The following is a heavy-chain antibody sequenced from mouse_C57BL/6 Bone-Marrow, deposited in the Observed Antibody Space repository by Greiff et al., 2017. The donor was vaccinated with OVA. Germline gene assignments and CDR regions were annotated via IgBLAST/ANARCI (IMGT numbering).Heavy chain of an antibody. V-gene: IGHV1-87*01. CDR1: YTFSRRVH. J-gene: IGHJ1*03. Sequence: QVQLQQSGPELARPWASVKISCQAFYTFSRRVHFAIRDTNYWMQWVKQRPGQGLEWIGAIYPGNGDTSYNQKFKGKATLTADKSSSTAYMQLSSLTSEDSAVYYCACHYYYGSSYVNWYFDVWGTGTTVTVSS. CDR2: GQGLEWIG. D-gene: IGHD1-1*01. CDR3: SEDSAVYYCACHYYYGSSYVNWYFDV.